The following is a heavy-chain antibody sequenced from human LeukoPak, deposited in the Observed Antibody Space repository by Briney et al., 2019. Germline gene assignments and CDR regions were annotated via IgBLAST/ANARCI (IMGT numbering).Heavy chain of an antibody. CDR2: IYYSENT. CDR3: ARGGYDSSRDSLIQH. D-gene: IGHD3-22*01. Sequence: SETLSLTCTVSGGFIGSYYWSWIRQPPGKGLEWIGYIYYSENTNYNPSLRSRVTISVDTSKNQFSLKLSSVTAADTAVYYCARGGYDSSRDSLIQHWGQGTLVTVSS. J-gene: IGHJ1*01. CDR1: GGFIGSYY. V-gene: IGHV4-59*01.